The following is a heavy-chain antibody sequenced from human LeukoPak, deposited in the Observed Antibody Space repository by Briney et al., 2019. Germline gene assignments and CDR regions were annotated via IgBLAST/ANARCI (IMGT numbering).Heavy chain of an antibody. CDR1: GYTSTSYY. Sequence: GASVKVSCKASGYTSTSYYMHWVRQAPGQGLEWMGIINLSGGSTSYAQKFQGRVTMTRDTSTSTVYMELSSLRSEDTAVYYCARGQGITNWFDPWGQGTLVTVSS. CDR3: ARGQGITNWFDP. CDR2: INLSGGST. J-gene: IGHJ5*02. D-gene: IGHD3-10*01. V-gene: IGHV1-46*01.